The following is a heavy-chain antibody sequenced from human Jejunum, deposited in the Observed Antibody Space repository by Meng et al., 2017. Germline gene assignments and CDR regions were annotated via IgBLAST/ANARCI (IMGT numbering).Heavy chain of an antibody. CDR1: GFTFDDYA. V-gene: IGHV3-9*03. CDR2: IDWNSGNV. Sequence: GGSLRLSCAASGFTFDDYAMHWVRQGPGKGLEWVSGIDWNSGNVGYADSVKGRFIISRDNAKNSLYLQINSLGSEDVGFYYCARDRQPLVAGTGGLDYWGQGTLVTVSS. D-gene: IGHD6-19*01. CDR3: ARDRQPLVAGTGGLDY. J-gene: IGHJ4*02.